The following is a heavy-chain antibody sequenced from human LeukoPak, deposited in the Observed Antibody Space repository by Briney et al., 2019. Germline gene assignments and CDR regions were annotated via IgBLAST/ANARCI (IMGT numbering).Heavy chain of an antibody. CDR3: AKDVYGDYGDLDY. J-gene: IGHJ4*02. Sequence: GGSLRLSCAASGFTFSSYAMSWVRQAPGKGLEWDSAISGSGGSTHYADSVKGRFTISRDNSKNTLYLQMNSLRAEDTAVYYCAKDVYGDYGDLDYWGQGTLVTVSS. V-gene: IGHV3-23*01. CDR2: ISGSGGST. D-gene: IGHD4-17*01. CDR1: GFTFSSYA.